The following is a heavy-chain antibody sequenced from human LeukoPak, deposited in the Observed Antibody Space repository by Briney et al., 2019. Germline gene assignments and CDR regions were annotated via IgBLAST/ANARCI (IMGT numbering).Heavy chain of an antibody. Sequence: GRSLRLSCAASGFTFSSYGMHWVRQAPGKGLDWVGRIKSKTDGGTTDYAAPVKGRFTISRDDSENTLYLQMNSLKTEDTAVYYCTTYGDYVWYWFDPWGQGTLVTVSS. J-gene: IGHJ5*02. CDR2: IKSKTDGGTT. CDR1: GFTFSSYG. V-gene: IGHV3-15*01. CDR3: TTYGDYVWYWFDP. D-gene: IGHD4-17*01.